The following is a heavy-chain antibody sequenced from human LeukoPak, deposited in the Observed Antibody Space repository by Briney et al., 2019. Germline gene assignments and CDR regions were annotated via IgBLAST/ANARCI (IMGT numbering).Heavy chain of an antibody. V-gene: IGHV1-46*01. D-gene: IGHD3-3*01. Sequence: ASVKVSCKASGYTFTSYYMHWVRQAPGQGLEWMGIINPSGGSTSYAQKFQGRVTMTRDMSTSTVYMELSSLRSEDTAVYYCASGPESGLGVDYWGQGTLVTVSS. CDR2: INPSGGST. CDR3: ASGPESGLGVDY. J-gene: IGHJ4*02. CDR1: GYTFTSYY.